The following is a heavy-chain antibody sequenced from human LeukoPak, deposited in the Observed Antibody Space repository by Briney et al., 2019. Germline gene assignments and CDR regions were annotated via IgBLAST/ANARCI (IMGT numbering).Heavy chain of an antibody. CDR1: GYTFTSYG. D-gene: IGHD5-18*01. CDR2: ISAYNGNS. V-gene: IGHV1-18*01. Sequence: GASVKVSCKASGYTFTSYGISWVRQAPGQGLEWMGWISAYNGNSNYAQKLQGRATMTTDTSTSTAYMELRSLRADDTAVYFCARDRSQLWFAYWGQGTLVTVSS. J-gene: IGHJ4*02. CDR3: ARDRSQLWFAY.